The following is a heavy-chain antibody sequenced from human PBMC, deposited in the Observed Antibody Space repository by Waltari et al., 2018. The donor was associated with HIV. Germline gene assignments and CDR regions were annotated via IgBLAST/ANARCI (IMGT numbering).Heavy chain of an antibody. Sequence: EGQLVESGGDLVKPGGCLRLSCAASGFTFRDAWMTWVRQVPGKGLGWVAHIRSRANGGTTDDAAVVKGRFTVSRDDSNSTLYLQMNSLKTGDTGVYYCATEGTYASGTYFDYWGQGTLVTVSS. J-gene: IGHJ4*02. V-gene: IGHV3-15*01. CDR3: ATEGTYASGTYFDY. D-gene: IGHD3-16*01. CDR1: GFTFRDAW. CDR2: IRSRANGGTT.